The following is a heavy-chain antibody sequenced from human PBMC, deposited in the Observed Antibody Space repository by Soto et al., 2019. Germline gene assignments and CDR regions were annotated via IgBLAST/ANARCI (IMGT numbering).Heavy chain of an antibody. V-gene: IGHV1-18*01. CDR1: GYRFTSYG. Sequence: GASVKVSCKASGYRFTSYGISWARQAPGQGLEWLGWISAYDDNTKYAQTLQGRVSMSTDTSTNTAYMELRSLRSDDTAMYYCARGGYYDSSGSRNYHYYGMNVWGQGTTVTVSS. CDR2: ISAYDDNT. CDR3: ARGGYYDSSGSRNYHYYGMNV. D-gene: IGHD3-22*01. J-gene: IGHJ6*02.